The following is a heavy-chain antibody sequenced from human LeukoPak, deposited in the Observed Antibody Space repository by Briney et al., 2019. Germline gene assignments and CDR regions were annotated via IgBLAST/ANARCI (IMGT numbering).Heavy chain of an antibody. J-gene: IGHJ4*02. CDR2: IWYDGSNK. CDR1: GFTFSSYG. V-gene: IGHV3-33*01. Sequence: QPGGSLRLSCAASGFTFSSYGMHWVRQAPGKGLEWVAVIWYDGSNKYYADSVKGRFTISRDNSKNTLYLQMNSLRAEDTAIYYCARDSFCSGGICYSGLFDYWGQGTLVTVSS. D-gene: IGHD2-15*01. CDR3: ARDSFCSGGICYSGLFDY.